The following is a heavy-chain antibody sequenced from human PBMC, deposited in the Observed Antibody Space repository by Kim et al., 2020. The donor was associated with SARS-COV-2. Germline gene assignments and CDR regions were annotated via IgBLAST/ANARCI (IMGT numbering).Heavy chain of an antibody. D-gene: IGHD5-18*01. CDR2: IIPILGIA. J-gene: IGHJ6*02. CDR1: GGTFSSYA. Sequence: SVKVSCKASGGTFSSYAISWVRQPPGQGLEWMGRIIPILGIANYAQKFQGRVTITADKSTSTAYMELSSLRSEDTAVYYCARDWGVDSYGYLYGMDVWGQGTTVTVSS. V-gene: IGHV1-69*04. CDR3: ARDWGVDSYGYLYGMDV.